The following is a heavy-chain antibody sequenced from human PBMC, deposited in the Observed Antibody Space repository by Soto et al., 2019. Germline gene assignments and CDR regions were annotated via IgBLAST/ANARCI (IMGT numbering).Heavy chain of an antibody. CDR1: GGTFSSYA. CDR3: ATAASVATAMVADYYYGMDV. CDR2: IIPIFGTA. Sequence: QVQLVQSGAEVKKPGSSVKVSCKASGGTFSSYAISWVRQAPGQGLEWMGGIIPIFGTANYAQKFQGRVTITADESTSTAYMELSSLRSEDTAVYYCATAASVATAMVADYYYGMDVWGQGTTVTVSS. J-gene: IGHJ6*02. D-gene: IGHD5-18*01. V-gene: IGHV1-69*12.